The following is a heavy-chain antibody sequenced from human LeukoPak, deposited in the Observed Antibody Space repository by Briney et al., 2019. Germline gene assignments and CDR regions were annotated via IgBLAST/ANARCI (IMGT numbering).Heavy chain of an antibody. V-gene: IGHV3-11*01. J-gene: IGHJ4*02. CDR1: GFTFSDYY. CDR2: ISSSGSTI. Sequence: GSLRLSCAASGFTFSDYYMSWIRQAPGKGLEWVSYISSSGSTIYYADSVKGRFTISRDNAKNSLYLQMNSLRAEDTAVYYCARFYGSGSPLSFFDYWGQGTLVTVSS. D-gene: IGHD3-10*01. CDR3: ARFYGSGSPLSFFDY.